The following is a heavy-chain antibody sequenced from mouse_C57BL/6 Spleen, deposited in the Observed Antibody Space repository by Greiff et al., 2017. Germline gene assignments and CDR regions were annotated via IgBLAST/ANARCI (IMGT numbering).Heavy chain of an antibody. CDR3: ASFSVTVVATDY. CDR2: ISSGRRTL. Sequence: DVHLVESGGGLVKPGGSLTLSCAASGFTFSDYGMHWVRQAPEKGLEWVAYISSGRRTLYYADTVKRRFTIPRDNAKNTPFLQITSLRSEDTDMYYCASFSVTVVATDYWGQGTTLTVSS. J-gene: IGHJ2*01. V-gene: IGHV5-17*01. CDR1: GFTFSDYG. D-gene: IGHD1-1*01.